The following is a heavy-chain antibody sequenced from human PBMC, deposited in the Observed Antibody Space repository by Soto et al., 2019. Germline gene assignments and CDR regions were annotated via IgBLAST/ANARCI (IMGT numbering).Heavy chain of an antibody. J-gene: IGHJ4*02. CDR1: GFTFSSYA. V-gene: IGHV3-23*01. Sequence: GALRLSCAASGFTFSSYAMSWVRQAPGKGLEWVSAISGSGGSTYYADSVKGRFTISRDNSKNTLYLQMNSLRAEDTAVYYCAKDDDYYDSSGYYLPFDYWGQGTLVTVSS. CDR3: AKDDDYYDSSGYYLPFDY. D-gene: IGHD3-22*01. CDR2: ISGSGGST.